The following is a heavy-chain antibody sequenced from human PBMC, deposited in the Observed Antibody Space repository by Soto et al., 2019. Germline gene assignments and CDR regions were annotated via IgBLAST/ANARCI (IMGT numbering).Heavy chain of an antibody. J-gene: IGHJ6*02. D-gene: IGHD3-22*01. V-gene: IGHV3-9*01. CDR3: AKDRQLLDYYYMDV. CDR2: ISWNSGSK. CDR1: GFTFDDYA. Sequence: GGSLRLSCAASGFTFDDYAMHWVRQAPGKGLEWVSGISWNSGSKGYADSVKGRFTISRDNAKNSLYLQMNSLRAEDTALYYCAKDRQLLDYYYMDVWGQGTTVTVSS.